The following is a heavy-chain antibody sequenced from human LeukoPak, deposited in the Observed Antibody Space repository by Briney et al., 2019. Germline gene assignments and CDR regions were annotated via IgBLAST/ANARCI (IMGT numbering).Heavy chain of an antibody. V-gene: IGHV4-34*01. D-gene: IGHD6-13*01. Sequence: PSETLSLTCAVYGGSFSGYYWSWIRQPPGKGLEWIGEINHSGSTNYNPSLKSRVTISVDTSKNQFSLKLSSVTAADTAVYYCATGLIAAAPDYWGQGTLVTVSS. CDR2: INHSGST. J-gene: IGHJ4*02. CDR1: GGSFSGYY. CDR3: ATGLIAAAPDY.